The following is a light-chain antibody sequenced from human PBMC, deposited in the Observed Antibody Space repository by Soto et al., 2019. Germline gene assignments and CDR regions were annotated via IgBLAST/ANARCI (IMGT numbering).Light chain of an antibody. Sequence: QSVLTQPPSVSAAPGQKVTISCSGSSSNIGNNYVSWYQQLPGTAPKLLIYDNNNRPSVIPDRFSGSKSGTSATLGITGLPTGDEADYYCGTWDSSLSAVVFGGGTKLTVL. CDR3: GTWDSSLSAVV. CDR2: DNN. CDR1: SSNIGNNY. J-gene: IGLJ2*01. V-gene: IGLV1-51*01.